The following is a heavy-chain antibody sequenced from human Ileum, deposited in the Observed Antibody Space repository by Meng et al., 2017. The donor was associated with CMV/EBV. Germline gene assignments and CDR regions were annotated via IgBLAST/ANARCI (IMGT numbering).Heavy chain of an antibody. CDR2: LYWTGDN. CDR3: AHTAEWLSFH. V-gene: IGHV2-5*01. D-gene: IGHD5-24*01. J-gene: IGHJ1*01. CDR1: EFSLSDAAVG. Sequence: QITLKESGPTLVKPTQTLTLTCNFSEFSLSDAAVGVAWIRQPPGKPLEWLALLYWTGDNHYSPSLKSRLTISKDTSKNQVFLSMTNMDPLDTGTYYCAHTAEWLSFHWGPGALVTVSS.